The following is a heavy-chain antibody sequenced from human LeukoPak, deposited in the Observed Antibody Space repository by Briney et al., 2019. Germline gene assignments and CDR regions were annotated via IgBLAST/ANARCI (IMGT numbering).Heavy chain of an antibody. CDR3: AKLYSEAVAGTDAFDI. CDR2: ISYDGSNT. J-gene: IGHJ3*02. Sequence: GRSLRLSCAASGFTFSDRTMHWVRQAPDKGLEWVAIISYDGSNTDYADSVKGRFIFSRDNSKNTLYLKMNSLRPEDTAVYYCAKLYSEAVAGTDAFDIWGQGTMVTVSS. CDR1: GFTFSDRT. D-gene: IGHD6-19*01. V-gene: IGHV3-30-3*02.